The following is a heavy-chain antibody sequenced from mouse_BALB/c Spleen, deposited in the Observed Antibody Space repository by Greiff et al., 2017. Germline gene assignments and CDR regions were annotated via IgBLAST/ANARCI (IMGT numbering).Heavy chain of an antibody. CDR1: GYTFTSYW. CDR3: ARSRYDGAMDY. CDR2: INPSTGYT. D-gene: IGHD2-14*01. J-gene: IGHJ4*01. Sequence: VQLQQSGAELAKPGASVKMSCKASGYTFTSYWMHWVKQRPGQGLEWIGYINPSTGYTEYNQKFKDKATLTADKSSSTAYMQLSSLTSEDSAVYYCARSRYDGAMDYWGQGTSVTISS. V-gene: IGHV1-7*01.